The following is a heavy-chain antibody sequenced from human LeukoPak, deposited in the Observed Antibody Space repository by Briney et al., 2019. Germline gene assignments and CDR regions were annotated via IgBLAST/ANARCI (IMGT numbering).Heavy chain of an antibody. CDR2: IYYSGST. D-gene: IGHD5-24*01. J-gene: IGHJ4*02. CDR1: GGPSSSYY. V-gene: IGHV4-59*08. CDR3: ARHSRDGPEDY. Sequence: SETLSLTCTVSGGPSSSYYWSWIRQPPGKGLEWIGYIYYSGSTNYNPSLKSRATISVDTSKNQFSLKLSSVTAADTAVYYCARHSRDGPEDYWGQGTLVTVSS.